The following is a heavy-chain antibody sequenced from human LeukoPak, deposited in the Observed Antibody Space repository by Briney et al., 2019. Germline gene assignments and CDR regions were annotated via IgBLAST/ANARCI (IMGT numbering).Heavy chain of an antibody. D-gene: IGHD6-13*01. CDR3: ARAPRYSSTPTFYYYYYMDV. CDR1: GFTFSSYA. CDR2: ISGSGGST. V-gene: IGHV3-23*01. Sequence: GGSLRLSCAASGFTFSSYAMSWVRQAPGKGLEWVSAISGSGGSTYYADSVKGRFTISRDNSKNTLYLQMNSLRAEDTAVYYCARAPRYSSTPTFYYYYYMDVWGKGTTVTVSS. J-gene: IGHJ6*03.